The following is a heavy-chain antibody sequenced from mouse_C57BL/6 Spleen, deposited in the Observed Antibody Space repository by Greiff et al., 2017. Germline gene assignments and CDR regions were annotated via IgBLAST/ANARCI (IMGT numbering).Heavy chain of an antibody. J-gene: IGHJ4*01. CDR2: IRSKSNNYAT. Sequence: DVKLVESGGGLVQPKGSLKLSCAASGFSFNTYAMNWVRQAPGKGLEWVARIRSKSNNYATYYADSVKDRFTISRDDSESMLYLQMNNLKTEDTAMYYCVRPLITTVVGGAMDYWGQGTSVTVSS. V-gene: IGHV10-1*01. CDR1: GFSFNTYA. D-gene: IGHD1-1*01. CDR3: VRPLITTVVGGAMDY.